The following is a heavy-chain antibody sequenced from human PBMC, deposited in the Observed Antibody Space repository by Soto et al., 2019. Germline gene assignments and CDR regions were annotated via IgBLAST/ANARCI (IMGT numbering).Heavy chain of an antibody. Sequence: GGSLRLSCSASGLSFNDYAMHWVRQAAGKGLKYVSSISSNGVSTYYADSVKGRFTISRDNSKDTLYLQMNSLRVEDTAVYYCVKDRFVNYWGQGALVTVSS. CDR2: ISSNGVST. D-gene: IGHD3-3*01. J-gene: IGHJ4*02. CDR1: GLSFNDYA. CDR3: VKDRFVNY. V-gene: IGHV3-64D*06.